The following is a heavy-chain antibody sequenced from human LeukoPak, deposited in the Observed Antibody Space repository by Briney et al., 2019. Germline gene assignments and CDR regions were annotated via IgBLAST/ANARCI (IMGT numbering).Heavy chain of an antibody. CDR3: AKDRFSCIASYNYCACYI. V-gene: IGHV3-23*01. Sequence: PGGSLRDSRAEPRFTSSNSTMKWGRQAPGKGLEWVSAISGSGDNKYYADSVKGRFTISRDSSKNTLYPQMNNLRAEDTAVYYCAKDRFSCIASYNYCACYIWGQGTMVTVSS. CDR2: ISGSGDNK. D-gene: IGHD1-1*01. CDR1: RFTSSNST. J-gene: IGHJ3*02.